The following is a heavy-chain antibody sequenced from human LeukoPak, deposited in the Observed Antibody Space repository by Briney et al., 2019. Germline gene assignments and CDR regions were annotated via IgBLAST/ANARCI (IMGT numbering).Heavy chain of an antibody. CDR2: ITPIFGTA. CDR3: ARSANTDGGDGYYFDY. V-gene: IGHV1-69*06. CDR1: GGTFSSYA. J-gene: IGHJ4*02. D-gene: IGHD2-21*02. Sequence: ASVKVSCKASGGTFSSYAISWVRQAPGQGLEWMGGITPIFGTANYAQKFQGRVTITADKSTSTAYMELSSLRSEDTAVYYCARSANTDGGDGYYFDYWGQGTLVTVSS.